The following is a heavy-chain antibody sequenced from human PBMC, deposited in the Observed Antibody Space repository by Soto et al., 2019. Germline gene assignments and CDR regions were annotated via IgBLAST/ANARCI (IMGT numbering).Heavy chain of an antibody. D-gene: IGHD4-4*01. CDR1: GFTFTSSA. Sequence: SVKVSCKASGFTFTSSAVQWVRQARGQRLEWIGWIVVGSGNTNYAQKFQERVTITRDMSTSTAYMELSSLRSEDTAVYYCVGGSATTPHHLDYYYGMDVWGQGTTVTVSS. CDR3: VGGSATTPHHLDYYYGMDV. J-gene: IGHJ6*02. V-gene: IGHV1-58*01. CDR2: IVVGSGNT.